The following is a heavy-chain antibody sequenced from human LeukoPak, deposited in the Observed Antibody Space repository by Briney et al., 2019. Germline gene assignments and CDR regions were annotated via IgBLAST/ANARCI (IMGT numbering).Heavy chain of an antibody. CDR3: VCSTSPGGAFDI. J-gene: IGHJ3*02. Sequence: GGPLRLSCAASGFTLSSYDMHWVRQATGKGLEWVSAIGTAGDTYYPGSVKGRFTISRENAKNSLYLQMNSLRAGDTAVYYCVCSTSPGGAFDIWGQGTMVTVFS. V-gene: IGHV3-13*04. CDR1: GFTLSSYD. D-gene: IGHD2-2*01. CDR2: IGTAGDT.